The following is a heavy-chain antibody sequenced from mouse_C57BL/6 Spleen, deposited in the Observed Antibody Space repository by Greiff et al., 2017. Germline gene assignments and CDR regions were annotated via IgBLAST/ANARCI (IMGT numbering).Heavy chain of an antibody. V-gene: IGHV1-7*01. CDR1: GYTFTSYW. D-gene: IGHD1-1*01. Sequence: QVQLKESGAELAKPGASVQLSCKASGYTFTSYWMNWVKPRPGQGLEWIGYINPSSGYTKYNQKFKDKATLTADKSARTAYMQLSSLTYEDSAVYYCASFTTVVATHYWGQGTSRTVSS. CDR3: ASFTTVVATHY. J-gene: IGHJ2*02. CDR2: INPSSGYT.